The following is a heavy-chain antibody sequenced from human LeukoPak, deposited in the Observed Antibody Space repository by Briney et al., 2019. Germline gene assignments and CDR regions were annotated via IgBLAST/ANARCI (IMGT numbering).Heavy chain of an antibody. D-gene: IGHD3-22*01. Sequence: GGFLILSCAASGFSFSTYAMSWVRQAPGKGLEWVSAISGSGGNTYYADSVKGRFTISRDNSKNTLYLQMNSLRAEDTAVFYCAKISGDDSSDYWGQGTLVTVSS. CDR3: AKISGDDSSDY. CDR2: ISGSGGNT. CDR1: GFSFSTYA. V-gene: IGHV3-23*01. J-gene: IGHJ4*02.